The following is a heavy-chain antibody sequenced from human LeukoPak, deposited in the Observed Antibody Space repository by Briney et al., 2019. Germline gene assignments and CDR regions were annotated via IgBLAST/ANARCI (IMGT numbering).Heavy chain of an antibody. J-gene: IGHJ5*02. CDR1: GYTFTRYF. V-gene: IGHV1-2*04. CDR3: ARDQGSGNWFDP. CDR2: INPNSGGT. Sequence: ASVKVSCKASGYTFTRYFMHWVRQAPGQGVEWMGWINPNSGGTNYAQKFQGWVTMTRDTSISTAYMELSRLRSDDTAVYYCARDQGSGNWFDPWGQGTLVTASS. D-gene: IGHD3-10*01.